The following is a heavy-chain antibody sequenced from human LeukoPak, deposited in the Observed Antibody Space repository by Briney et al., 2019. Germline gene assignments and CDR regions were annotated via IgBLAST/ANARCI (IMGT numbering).Heavy chain of an antibody. V-gene: IGHV1-18*01. CDR2: VSGYNGNT. J-gene: IGHJ5*02. D-gene: IGHD3-9*01. CDR1: GYTFTSYG. CDR3: ARVFGSFFTGYH. Sequence: GASVKVSCKASGYTFTSYGISWVRQAPGQGLEWVGWVSGYNGNTNYAQKLQGRVTMTTDTSTSTAYMELRSLRSDDTAVYYCARVFGSFFTGYHWGQGTLVTVSS.